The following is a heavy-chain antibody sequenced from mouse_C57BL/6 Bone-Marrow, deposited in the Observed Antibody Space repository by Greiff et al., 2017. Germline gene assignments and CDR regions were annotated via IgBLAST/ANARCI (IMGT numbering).Heavy chain of an antibody. CDR1: GYTFTSYG. V-gene: IGHV1-81*01. J-gene: IGHJ2*01. Sequence: VQRVESGAELARPGASVKLSCKASGYTFTSYGISWVKQRTGQGLEWIGEIYPRSGNTYYNEKFKGKATLTADKSSSTAYMELRSLTSEDSAVYFCARYRYYGSSDYWGQGTTLTVSS. D-gene: IGHD1-1*01. CDR2: IYPRSGNT. CDR3: ARYRYYGSSDY.